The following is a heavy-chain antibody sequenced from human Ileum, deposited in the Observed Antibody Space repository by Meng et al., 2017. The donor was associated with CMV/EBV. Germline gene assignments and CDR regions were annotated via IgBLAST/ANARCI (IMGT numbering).Heavy chain of an antibody. CDR2: ISSSSSYI. CDR3: AREGGHIVVVPAKYYYYGMDV. V-gene: IGHV3-21*01. Sequence: GESLKISCAASGFTFSSYSTNWVRQAPGKGLEWVSSISSSSSYIYYADSVKGRFTISRDNAKNSLYLQMNSLRAEDTAVYYCAREGGHIVVVPAKYYYYGMDVWGQGPTVTVSS. D-gene: IGHD2-2*01. J-gene: IGHJ6*02. CDR1: GFTFSSYS.